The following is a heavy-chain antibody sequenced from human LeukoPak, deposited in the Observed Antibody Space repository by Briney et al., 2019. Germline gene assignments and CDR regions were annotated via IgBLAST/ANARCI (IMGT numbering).Heavy chain of an antibody. CDR3: TRAPGEYSGYGRAYYFDY. CDR1: GFTFGDYA. V-gene: IGHV3-49*04. CDR2: IRSKAYGGTT. D-gene: IGHD5-12*01. Sequence: GGSRRLSCTASGFTFGDYAMSWVRQAPGKGLEWVGFIRSKAYGGTTEYAASVKGRFTISRDDSKSIAYLQMNSLKTEDTAVYYCTRAPGEYSGYGRAYYFDYWGQGTLVTVSS. J-gene: IGHJ4*02.